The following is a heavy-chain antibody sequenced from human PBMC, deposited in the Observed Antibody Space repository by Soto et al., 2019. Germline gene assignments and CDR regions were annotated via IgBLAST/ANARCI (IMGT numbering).Heavy chain of an antibody. CDR3: AHNGDINKSDC. CDR1: GFSLSTSGLG. J-gene: IGHJ4*02. Sequence: QITLKESGPPLVRPTQTLTLTCTFAGFSLSTSGLGVGGIRQPPGKALEGLALIYWNDDKRYSPSLKSRLTSPRESSKNQVVLTMNNLAPVDTDTSVCAHNGDINKSDCWGQGRLV. D-gene: IGHD3-3*01. CDR2: IYWNDDK. V-gene: IGHV2-5*01.